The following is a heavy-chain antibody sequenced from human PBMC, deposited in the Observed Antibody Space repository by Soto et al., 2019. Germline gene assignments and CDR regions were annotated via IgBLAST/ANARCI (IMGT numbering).Heavy chain of an antibody. CDR2: KKQDGSET. V-gene: IGHV3-7*03. CDR1: GFTFSSYW. D-gene: IGHD3-16*01. Sequence: EVQLVESGGGLVQPGGSLRLSCAASGFTFSSYWMTWIRLAPGKGLEWVANKKQDGSETQYVDSVKGRFTISRDSAKNSVYLQMSSLRVEDTAVYYCARDPYDYQYGAFDLWGQGTMVTVSP. J-gene: IGHJ3*01. CDR3: ARDPYDYQYGAFDL.